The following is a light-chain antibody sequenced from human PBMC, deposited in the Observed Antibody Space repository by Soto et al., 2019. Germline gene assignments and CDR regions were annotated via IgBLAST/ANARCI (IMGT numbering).Light chain of an antibody. Sequence: EIVLTQSPATLSLSPGERATLSCRASQSVSSYLAWYQQKPGQAPRLLIYDASTRATGVPPRFSGSRSGTEFTLTISSLQSEDFAVYYCQQYYNWPPYTFGQGTKVDIK. CDR2: DAS. CDR1: QSVSSY. CDR3: QQYYNWPPYT. J-gene: IGKJ2*01. V-gene: IGKV3-15*01.